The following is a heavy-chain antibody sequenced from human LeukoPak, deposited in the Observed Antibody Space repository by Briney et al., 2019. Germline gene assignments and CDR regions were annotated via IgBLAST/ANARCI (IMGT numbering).Heavy chain of an antibody. D-gene: IGHD2-2*01. J-gene: IGHJ4*02. CDR2: ISGSGGST. CDR1: GSTFSSYA. V-gene: IGHV3-23*01. Sequence: GGSLRLSCAASGSTFSSYAMSWVRQAPGKGLEWVSAISGSGGSTYYADSVKGRFTISRDNSKNTLYLQMNSLRAEDTAVYYCAKDSCSSTSCYSDYWGQGTLVTVSS. CDR3: AKDSCSSTSCYSDY.